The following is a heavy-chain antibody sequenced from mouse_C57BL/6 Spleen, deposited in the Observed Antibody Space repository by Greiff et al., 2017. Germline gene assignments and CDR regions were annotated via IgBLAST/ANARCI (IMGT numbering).Heavy chain of an antibody. V-gene: IGHV7-3*01. CDR2: IRNKANGYTT. J-gene: IGHJ2*01. D-gene: IGHD2-14*01. CDR3: ARSYRGFEY. CDR1: GFTFTDYY. Sequence: EVMLVESGGGLVQPGGSLSLSCAASGFTFTDYYMSWVRQPPGKALEWLGFIRNKANGYTTEYSASVKGRFTISRDNSQSILYLQVNALRAADSATYYCARSYRGFEYWGQGTTLTVSS.